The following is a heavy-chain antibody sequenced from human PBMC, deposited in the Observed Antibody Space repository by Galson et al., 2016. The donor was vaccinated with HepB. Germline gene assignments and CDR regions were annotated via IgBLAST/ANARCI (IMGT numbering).Heavy chain of an antibody. CDR3: ARGGSRPIDY. CDR1: GFTFSSYW. Sequence: SLRLSCAASGFTFSSYWMSWVRQAPGEGLVWVSRINTDGSSTSYADSVKGRFTISRDNAKNTLYLQMNSLRAEDTAVYYCARGGSRPIDYWGREPWSPSPQ. V-gene: IGHV3-74*01. D-gene: IGHD1-26*01. CDR2: INTDGSST. J-gene: IGHJ4*02.